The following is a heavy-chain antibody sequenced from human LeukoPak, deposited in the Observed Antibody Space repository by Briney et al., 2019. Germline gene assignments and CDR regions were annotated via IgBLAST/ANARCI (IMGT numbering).Heavy chain of an antibody. Sequence: TGGSLRLSCPVSGFILSNYWMTWVRQAPGKGLEWVANINKDGSEKYYVDSVKGRFTISRDNAKNSLYLQMNSLRAEHAAVYYCARYGYNNHDMWGQGTMVTVSS. CDR2: INKDGSEK. D-gene: IGHD5-24*01. CDR1: GFILSNYW. V-gene: IGHV3-7*01. J-gene: IGHJ3*02. CDR3: ARYGYNNHDM.